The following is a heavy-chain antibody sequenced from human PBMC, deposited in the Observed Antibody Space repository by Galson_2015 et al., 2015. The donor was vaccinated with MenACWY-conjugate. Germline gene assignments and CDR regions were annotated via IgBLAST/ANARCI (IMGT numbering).Heavy chain of an antibody. Sequence: SETLSLTCTVSGGSASSSGYSWTWIRQPPGKGLEWIGLIYDSGTTKYNPSLKGRVTISLDTSKNQVSLKLSSVTAADTAVFYCAREFSYRAQGALWTVSS. V-gene: IGHV4-61*08. J-gene: IGHJ4*02. CDR2: IYDSGTT. CDR3: AREFSY. CDR1: GGSASSSGYS. D-gene: IGHD2/OR15-2a*01.